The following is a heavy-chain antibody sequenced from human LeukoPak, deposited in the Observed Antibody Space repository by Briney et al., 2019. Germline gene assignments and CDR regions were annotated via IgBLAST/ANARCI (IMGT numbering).Heavy chain of an antibody. Sequence: GRSLRLSCAASGFTLDDYAMHWVRQAPGKGLEWVSGISWNSGSIGYADSVKGRFTISRDNAKNSLYLQMNSLRAEDTALYYCAKGGGYYDTSGEGIHDAFDIWGQGTMVTVSS. CDR3: AKGGGYYDTSGEGIHDAFDI. J-gene: IGHJ3*02. D-gene: IGHD3-22*01. CDR2: ISWNSGSI. CDR1: GFTLDDYA. V-gene: IGHV3-9*01.